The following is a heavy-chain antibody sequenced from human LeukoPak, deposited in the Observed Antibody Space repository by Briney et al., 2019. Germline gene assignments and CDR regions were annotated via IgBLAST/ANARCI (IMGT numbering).Heavy chain of an antibody. CDR3: ARARRDGYNH. CDR2: IIPIFGTA. Sequence: ASVKVSCKASGGTFSSYAISWVRQAPGQGLEWMGGIIPIFGTANYAQKFQGRVTITTNESTSTAYMELSSLRSEDTAVYYCARARRDGYNHWGQGTLVTVSS. D-gene: IGHD5-24*01. CDR1: GGTFSSYA. J-gene: IGHJ5*02. V-gene: IGHV1-69*05.